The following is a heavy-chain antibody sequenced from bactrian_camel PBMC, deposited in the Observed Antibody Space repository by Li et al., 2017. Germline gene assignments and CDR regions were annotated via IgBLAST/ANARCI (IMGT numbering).Heavy chain of an antibody. D-gene: IGHD7*01. J-gene: IGHJ4*01. CDR1: GYTYSGHC. Sequence: HVQLVESGGGSVQAGGSLRLSCAFSGYTYSGHCMGWFRQAPGKLREGVAAIYRGGRTTYYPDSVKGRFAISQDNAENTMYLQMTSLKTDDTAMYYCAAGVLPSYDGGQCSYYKSTTQGTQVTVS. CDR2: IYRGGRTT. V-gene: IGHV3S1*01.